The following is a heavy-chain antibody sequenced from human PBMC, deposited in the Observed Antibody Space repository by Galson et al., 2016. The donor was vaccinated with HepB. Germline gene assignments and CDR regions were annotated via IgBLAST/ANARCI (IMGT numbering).Heavy chain of an antibody. V-gene: IGHV4-4*02. CDR2: IYHSGST. CDR3: ASSRSDVIGALDYYFDY. D-gene: IGHD2-2*01. J-gene: IGHJ4*02. Sequence: SETLSLTCAVSGGSISSSNWWSWVRQPPGKGLEWIGEIYHSGSTNYNPSLKSRVTISVDKSKNQFSLKLSSVTAADTAVYYCASSRSDVIGALDYYFDYWGQGTLVTVSS. CDR1: GGSISSSNW.